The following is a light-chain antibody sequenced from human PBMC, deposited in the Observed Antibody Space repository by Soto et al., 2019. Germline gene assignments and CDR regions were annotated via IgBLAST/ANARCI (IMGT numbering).Light chain of an antibody. CDR1: SSDVGGYNY. Sequence: SALTQPPSVSGSPGQSITISCTGTSSDVGGYNYVSWYQQHPGKAPKLMIYEVSNRPSGVSNRFSGSKSGNTASLTISGLQAEDEADYYCSSYTSSSTFVFGTGTKLTVL. CDR3: SSYTSSSTFV. J-gene: IGLJ1*01. CDR2: EVS. V-gene: IGLV2-14*01.